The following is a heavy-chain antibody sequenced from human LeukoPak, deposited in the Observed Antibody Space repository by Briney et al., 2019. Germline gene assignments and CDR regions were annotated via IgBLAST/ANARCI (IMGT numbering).Heavy chain of an antibody. CDR3: ARDHRQQLYYLDY. Sequence: GRSLRLSCAASGFTFSSYAMHWVRQAPGKGLEWVAVISYDGSNKYYADSVKGRFTISRDNSKNTLYLQMNSLRAEDTAVYYCARDHRQQLYYLDYWGQGTLVTVSS. CDR2: ISYDGSNK. D-gene: IGHD6-13*01. J-gene: IGHJ4*02. V-gene: IGHV3-30-3*01. CDR1: GFTFSSYA.